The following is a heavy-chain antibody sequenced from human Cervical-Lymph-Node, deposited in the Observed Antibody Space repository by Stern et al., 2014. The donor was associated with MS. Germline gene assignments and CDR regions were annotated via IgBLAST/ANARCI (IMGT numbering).Heavy chain of an antibody. CDR3: ARQTTAWASDV. V-gene: IGHV5-51*01. CDR2: IYPGDSET. J-gene: IGHJ4*02. D-gene: IGHD1-14*01. Sequence: EVQLVESGAELIRPGESLKISCKGSGFKFSIYWIAWVRQMPGKGLEWMGIIYPGDSETRYRPSFQAQVTMSADKATSTAYLQWSSLNASDTAMYFCARQTTAWASDVWGQGTLVTVSS. CDR1: GFKFSIYW.